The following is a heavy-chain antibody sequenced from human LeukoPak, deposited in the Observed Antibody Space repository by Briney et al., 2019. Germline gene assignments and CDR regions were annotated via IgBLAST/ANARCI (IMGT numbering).Heavy chain of an antibody. CDR1: GGTFSSYA. Sequence: SVKVSCKASGGTFSSYAISWVRQAPGQGLEWMGRIIPILGIANYAQKFQGRVTITADKSTSTAYMELSSLRSEDTAVYYCARLIDCSGGSCYSPWFDPWGQGTLVTVSS. CDR3: ARLIDCSGGSCYSPWFDP. D-gene: IGHD2-15*01. V-gene: IGHV1-69*04. CDR2: IIPILGIA. J-gene: IGHJ5*02.